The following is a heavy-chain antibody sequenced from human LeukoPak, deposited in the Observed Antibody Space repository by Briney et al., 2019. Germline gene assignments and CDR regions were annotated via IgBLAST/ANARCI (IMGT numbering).Heavy chain of an antibody. Sequence: GASVKVSYKASGYTFTIYGISWVRQAPGQGREWMGWVSAYNGNTNYAQKLQGRDTMTTDTSTTTAYMDLRSLRSDDTAVYYCARGGGYTYANGMDVWGQGTTVTVSS. CDR1: GYTFTIYG. D-gene: IGHD5-18*01. CDR2: VSAYNGNT. V-gene: IGHV1-18*04. J-gene: IGHJ6*02. CDR3: ARGGGYTYANGMDV.